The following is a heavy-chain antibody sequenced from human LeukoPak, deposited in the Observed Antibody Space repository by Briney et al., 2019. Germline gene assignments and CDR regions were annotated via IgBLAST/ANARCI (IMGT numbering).Heavy chain of an antibody. CDR2: LSGSGAAT. D-gene: IGHD3-10*01. V-gene: IGHV3-23*01. Sequence: PGGSLRLSCEASGFTFKNYAMAWVRQAPGKGLEWVSVLSGSGAATFYADSVKGRFTISRDNSNNTLYLRLNSLRAEDTAIYFCAKDRWYDGESGYFDHWGRGTLVTVSS. J-gene: IGHJ4*02. CDR3: AKDRWYDGESGYFDH. CDR1: GFTFKNYA.